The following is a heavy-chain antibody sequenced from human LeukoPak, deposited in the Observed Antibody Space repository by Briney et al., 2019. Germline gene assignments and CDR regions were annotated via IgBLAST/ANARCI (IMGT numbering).Heavy chain of an antibody. Sequence: SETLSLTCAVYGGSFSGYYWSWIRQPPGKGLEWIGEINHSGSTNYNPSLKSRVTISVDTSKNQFSLKLSSVTAADTAVYYCARGGYSGYDRLGYWGQGTLATVSS. CDR2: INHSGST. J-gene: IGHJ4*02. V-gene: IGHV4-34*01. CDR1: GGSFSGYY. D-gene: IGHD5-12*01. CDR3: ARGGYSGYDRLGY.